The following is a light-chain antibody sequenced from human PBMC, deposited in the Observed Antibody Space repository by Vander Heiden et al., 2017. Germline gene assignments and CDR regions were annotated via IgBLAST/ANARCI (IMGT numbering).Light chain of an antibody. Sequence: DIQMTQSPSTLSASVGERVTITCRASQSISNWLAWYQQKPGKAPKLLIYKASSLESGVPSRFSGSGSGTEFTLTISSLQPDDFATYYCQQYNSWTFGQGTKVEI. CDR3: QQYNSWT. V-gene: IGKV1-5*03. CDR2: KAS. J-gene: IGKJ1*01. CDR1: QSISNW.